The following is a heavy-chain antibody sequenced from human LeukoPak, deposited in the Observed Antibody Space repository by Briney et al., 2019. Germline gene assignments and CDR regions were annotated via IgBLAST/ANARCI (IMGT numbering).Heavy chain of an antibody. V-gene: IGHV3-7*01. CDR3: ARDQTDYGDNNWFDP. Sequence: PGGSLRFSCAASGSTFSSYAMSWVRQAPGKGLEWVANIKQDGSEKYYVDSVKGRFTISRDNAKNSLYLQMNSLRAEDTAVYYCARDQTDYGDNNWFDPWGQGTLVTVSS. D-gene: IGHD4-17*01. J-gene: IGHJ5*02. CDR1: GSTFSSYA. CDR2: IKQDGSEK.